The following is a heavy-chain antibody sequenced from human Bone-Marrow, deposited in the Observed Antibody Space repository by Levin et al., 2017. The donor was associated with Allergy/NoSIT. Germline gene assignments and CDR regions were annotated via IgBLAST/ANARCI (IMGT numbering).Heavy chain of an antibody. CDR1: GGSISSGGYS. CDR2: IYHSGST. Sequence: PSETLSLTCAVSGGSISSGGYSWSWIRQPPGKGLEWIGYIYHSGSTYYNPSLKSRVTISVDRSKNQFSLKLSSVTAADTAVYYYARGSKWVTMVRGVRHGGAFDIWGQGTMVTVSS. V-gene: IGHV4-30-2*01. D-gene: IGHD3-10*01. CDR3: ARGSKWVTMVRGVRHGGAFDI. J-gene: IGHJ3*02.